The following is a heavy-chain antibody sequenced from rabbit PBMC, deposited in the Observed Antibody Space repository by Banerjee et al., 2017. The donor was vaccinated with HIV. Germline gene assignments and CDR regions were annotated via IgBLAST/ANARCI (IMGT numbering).Heavy chain of an antibody. CDR1: GFDFSSNA. CDR2: IYAGSSGST. CDR3: ARRIGSSPYGSFSL. D-gene: IGHD8-1*01. J-gene: IGHJ4*01. V-gene: IGHV1S45*01. Sequence: QQQLEESGGGPVKPEGSLTLTCKASGFDFSSNAMCWVRQAPGKGLEWIACIYAGSSGSTWYASWAKGRFTISKTSSTTVTLQMTSLTAADTATYFCARRIGSSPYGSFSLWGPGTLVTVS.